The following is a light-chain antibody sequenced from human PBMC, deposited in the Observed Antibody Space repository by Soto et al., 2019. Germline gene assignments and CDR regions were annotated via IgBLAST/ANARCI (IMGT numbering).Light chain of an antibody. CDR2: GAS. Sequence: EIVLTQSPGTLSLSPGERATLSCRASQIVSNNYLAWYQHKPGQAPRLLIYGASSRATGIPDRISGSGSGTDFTLDISRLEPDDFAVYYCQQVAIAPWTFGQGTKVEIK. V-gene: IGKV3-20*01. CDR1: QIVSNNY. J-gene: IGKJ1*01. CDR3: QQVAIAPWT.